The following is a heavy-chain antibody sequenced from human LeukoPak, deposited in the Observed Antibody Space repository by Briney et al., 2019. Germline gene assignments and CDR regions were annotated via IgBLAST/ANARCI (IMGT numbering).Heavy chain of an antibody. CDR2: VYHSGST. V-gene: IGHV4-38-2*02. CDR1: GYSISSGYY. D-gene: IGHD2-2*01. CDR3: ARDLSTRDWYFDL. Sequence: SETLSLTCAVSGYSISSGYYWGWIRQPPGKGLEWIGSVYHSGSTYYNPSLKSRVTISVDTSKNQFSLKLSSVTAADTAVYYCARDLSTRDWYFDLWGRGTLVTVSS. J-gene: IGHJ2*01.